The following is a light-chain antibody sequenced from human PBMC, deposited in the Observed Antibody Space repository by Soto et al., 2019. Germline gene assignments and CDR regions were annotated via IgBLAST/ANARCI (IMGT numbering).Light chain of an antibody. J-gene: IGKJ2*01. CDR2: ATS. Sequence: EIVLTQSPGTLSVSPGERATLSCRPSQPVATSYLAWFQKKPGQPPRLLIYATSKRATGIPDRFSGSGSGTDFTLNINRLEPEDFAVFYCHQYVTSPYTFGQGTNLEI. CDR1: QPVATSY. V-gene: IGKV3-20*01. CDR3: HQYVTSPYT.